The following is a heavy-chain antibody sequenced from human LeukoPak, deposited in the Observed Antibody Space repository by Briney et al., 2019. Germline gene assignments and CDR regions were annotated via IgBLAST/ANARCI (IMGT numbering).Heavy chain of an antibody. CDR1: GFTFSSYS. CDR2: ISSSSSYI. CDR3: HAAVTTWGQFDY. V-gene: IGHV3-21*01. J-gene: IGHJ4*02. Sequence: GGSLRLSCAASGFTFSSYSMNWVRQAPGKGLEWFSSISSSSSYIYYADSVKGRFTISRDNAKNSLYLQMNSLRAEDTAVYYCHAAVTTWGQFDYWGQGTLVTVSS. D-gene: IGHD4-11*01.